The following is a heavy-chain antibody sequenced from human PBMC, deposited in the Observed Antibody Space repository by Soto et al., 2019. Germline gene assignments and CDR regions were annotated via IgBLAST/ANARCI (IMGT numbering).Heavy chain of an antibody. CDR2: ISYDGSNK. Sequence: QVQLVESGGGVVQPGRSLRLSCAASGFTFSSYGMHWVRQAPGKGLEWVAVISYDGSNKYYADSVKGRLTISRDNSKNTLYLQMNSLRAEDTAVYYCAKSVFSRGGAFDIWGQGTMVTVSS. V-gene: IGHV3-30*18. CDR3: AKSVFSRGGAFDI. D-gene: IGHD3-10*01. CDR1: GFTFSSYG. J-gene: IGHJ3*02.